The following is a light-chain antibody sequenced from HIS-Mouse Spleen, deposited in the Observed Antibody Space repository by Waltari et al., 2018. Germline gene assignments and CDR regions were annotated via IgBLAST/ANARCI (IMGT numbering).Light chain of an antibody. CDR3: QSYDSSNPHWV. J-gene: IGLJ3*02. CDR1: SGSMASNA. Sequence: NFMLTQPHSVSESPGKTVTISCPGSSGSMASNAVHRDQQRPGRAPTTVIYEDNQRPSGVPDRFSGSIDSSSNSASLTISGLKTEDEADYYCQSYDSSNPHWVFGGGTKLTVL. CDR2: EDN. V-gene: IGLV6-57*02.